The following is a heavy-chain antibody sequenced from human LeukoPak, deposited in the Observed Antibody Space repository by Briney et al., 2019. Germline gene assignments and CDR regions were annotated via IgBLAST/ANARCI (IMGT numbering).Heavy chain of an antibody. Sequence: GGSLRLSCAASGFTVSSNYMSWVRQAPGKGLEWVSVIYSGGSTYYADSVKGRFTISRDNSKNTLYLQMNSLRTEDTAVYYCAGTSQQLDQDYWGQGTLVTVSS. D-gene: IGHD6-13*01. CDR2: IYSGGST. CDR1: GFTVSSNY. V-gene: IGHV3-66*01. CDR3: AGTSQQLDQDY. J-gene: IGHJ4*02.